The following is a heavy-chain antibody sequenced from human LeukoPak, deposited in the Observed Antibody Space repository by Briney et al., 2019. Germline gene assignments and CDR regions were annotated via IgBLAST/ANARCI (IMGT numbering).Heavy chain of an antibody. J-gene: IGHJ5*02. CDR3: ARGRGLLWFDP. D-gene: IGHD4-17*01. V-gene: IGHV1-8*02. CDR2: INPNSGNT. CDR1: GYTFTGYY. Sequence: ASVKVSCKASGYTFTGYYMHWVRQAPGQGREWMGRINPNSGNTGYAQKFQGRVTMTRNTSISTAYMELSSLRSEDTAVYYCARGRGLLWFDPWGQGSLVTVSS.